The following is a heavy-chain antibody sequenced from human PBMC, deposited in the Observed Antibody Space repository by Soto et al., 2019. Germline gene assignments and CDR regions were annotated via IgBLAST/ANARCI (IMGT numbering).Heavy chain of an antibody. CDR2: IYYSGST. CDR1: GGSISSYY. V-gene: IGHV4-59*01. J-gene: IGHJ6*03. CDR3: ARVRRIAARPDYYYYYMDV. D-gene: IGHD6-6*01. Sequence: SETLSLTCTVSGGSISSYYWSWIRQPPGKGLEWIGYIYYSGSTNYNPSLKSRVTISVDTSKNQFSLKLSSVTAADTAVYYCARVRRIAARPDYYYYYMDVWGKGTTVTVS.